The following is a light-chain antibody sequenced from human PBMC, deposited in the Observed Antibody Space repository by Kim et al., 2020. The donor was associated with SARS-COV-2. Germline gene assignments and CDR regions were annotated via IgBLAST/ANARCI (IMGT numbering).Light chain of an antibody. CDR2: DAS. V-gene: IGKV3-20*01. CDR1: QEISVSY. J-gene: IGKJ1*01. Sequence: EVVLTQSPGTLSLSPGDRATLSCRASQEISVSYIGWYQQKPGQAPKLLMYDASSRASGIPDRFSGRGSEIDFTLTISRLEPEDFAVYYCQYYGSSPLWTFGQGTKVDIK. CDR3: QYYGSSPLWT.